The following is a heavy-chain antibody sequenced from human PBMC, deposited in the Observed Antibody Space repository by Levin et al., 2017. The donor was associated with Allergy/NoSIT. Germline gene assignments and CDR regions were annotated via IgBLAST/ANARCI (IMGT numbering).Heavy chain of an antibody. D-gene: IGHD5-18*01. CDR1: GFTFSSYE. CDR2: ISSSGSTI. V-gene: IGHV3-48*03. CDR3: AGRAVTGDY. Sequence: PGGSLRLSCAASGFTFSSYEMNWVRQAPGKGLEWVSYISSSGSTIYYADSVKGRFTISRDNAKNSLYLQMNSLRAEDTAVYYCAGRAVTGDYWGQGTLVTVSS. J-gene: IGHJ4*02.